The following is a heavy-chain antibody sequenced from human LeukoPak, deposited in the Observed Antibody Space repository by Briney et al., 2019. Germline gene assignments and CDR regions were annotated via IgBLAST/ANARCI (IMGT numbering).Heavy chain of an antibody. D-gene: IGHD7-27*01. CDR3: ARDGENWGFDP. V-gene: IGHV4-59*12. CDR1: GGSISSYY. CDR2: IYYSGST. J-gene: IGHJ5*02. Sequence: SETLSLTCTVSGGSISSYYWSWIRQPPGKGLEWIGYIYYSGSTNYNPSLKSRVTISVDTSKNQFSLKLSSVTAADTAVYYCARDGENWGFDPWGQGTLVTVSS.